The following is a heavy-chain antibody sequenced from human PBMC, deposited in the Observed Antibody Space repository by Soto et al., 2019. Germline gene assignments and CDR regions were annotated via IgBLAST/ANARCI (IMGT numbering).Heavy chain of an antibody. Sequence: ASVKVSCKASGYTFPGYYMHWLRQAPGQGLEWMGWINPNSGGTNYAQKFQGWVTMTRDASISTAYMELSRLRSDDTAVYYCAREETETYYYDSSGYWYAFDIWGQGTMVTGSS. CDR3: AREETETYYYDSSGYWYAFDI. CDR1: GYTFPGYY. CDR2: INPNSGGT. J-gene: IGHJ3*02. V-gene: IGHV1-2*04. D-gene: IGHD3-22*01.